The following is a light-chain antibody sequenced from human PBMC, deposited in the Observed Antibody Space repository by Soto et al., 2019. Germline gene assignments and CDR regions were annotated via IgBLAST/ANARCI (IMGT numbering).Light chain of an antibody. CDR2: GAS. V-gene: IGKV3-11*01. CDR3: QQRSNWFT. CDR1: QTVNSR. J-gene: IGKJ5*01. Sequence: EIVLTQSPGPLFFFSGERAPPFYRASQTVNSRLAWYQHKPGQAPRLLMYGASTRADGIPARFTGSGSGTEFTLTISSLEPEDFAVYYCQQRSNWFTFGQGTRLE.